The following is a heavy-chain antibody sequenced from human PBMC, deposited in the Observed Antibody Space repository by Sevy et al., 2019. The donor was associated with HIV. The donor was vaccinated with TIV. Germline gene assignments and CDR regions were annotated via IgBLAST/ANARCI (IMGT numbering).Heavy chain of an antibody. V-gene: IGHV3-43*01. D-gene: IGHD6-13*01. CDR3: AKSGIAAAGTPDYYYYGMDV. CDR1: GFTFDDYT. Sequence: AGSLRLSCAASGFTFDDYTMHWVRQAPGKGLEWVSLISWDGGSTYYADSVKGRFTISRDNSKNSLYLQMNSLRTEDTTLYYCAKSGIAAAGTPDYYYYGMDVWGQGTTVTVSS. CDR2: ISWDGGST. J-gene: IGHJ6*02.